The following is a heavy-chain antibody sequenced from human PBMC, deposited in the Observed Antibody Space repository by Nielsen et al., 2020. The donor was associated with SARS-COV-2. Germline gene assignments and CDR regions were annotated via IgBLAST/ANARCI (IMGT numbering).Heavy chain of an antibody. CDR3: ARDYFASGSYWSFDY. CDR1: GDSVSTNSAA. V-gene: IGHV6-1*01. D-gene: IGHD3-10*01. CDR2: TYYTSTSKWYN. J-gene: IGHJ4*02. Sequence: SEILSLTCAISGDSVSTNSAAWDWIRQSPSRGLEWLGRTYYTSTSKWYNDYAVSVKSRITINPDTSKNQFSLQLSSVTPEDTAVYYCARDYFASGSYWSFDYWGQGTLVTVSS.